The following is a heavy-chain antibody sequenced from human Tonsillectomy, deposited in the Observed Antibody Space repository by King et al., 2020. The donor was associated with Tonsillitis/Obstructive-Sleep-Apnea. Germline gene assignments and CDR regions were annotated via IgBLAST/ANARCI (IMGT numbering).Heavy chain of an antibody. CDR1: GFTFNSYW. CDR3: ASDLTPIYDSSRYYDAFDI. V-gene: IGHV3-7*01. Sequence: VQLVESGGGLVQPGGSLRLSCAASGFTFNSYWMSWVRQAPGQGLEWVANIKEDGSEKYYVDSVKGRFTISRDNAKNSLYMQMNSLRAEDTAFYYCASDLTPIYDSSRYYDAFDIWGQGTVVTVSS. D-gene: IGHD3-22*01. J-gene: IGHJ3*02. CDR2: IKEDGSEK.